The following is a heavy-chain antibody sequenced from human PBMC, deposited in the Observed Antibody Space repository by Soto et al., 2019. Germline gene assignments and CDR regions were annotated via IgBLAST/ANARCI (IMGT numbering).Heavy chain of an antibody. D-gene: IGHD3-3*01. CDR2: IKDDGSDR. CDR3: ARDVGPVTIFGEALSGYFDF. Sequence: VQLVESGGGLVQPGGSLRLSCAVSGFRFGSSWLIWVRQAPGTGLEGLAGIKDDGSDRYYLDSVKGRFTISRDNAKDSLSLQMNSLRGEDTAFYYCARDVGPVTIFGEALSGYFDFWGQGTLVTVSS. V-gene: IGHV3-7*03. CDR1: GFRFGSSW. J-gene: IGHJ4*02.